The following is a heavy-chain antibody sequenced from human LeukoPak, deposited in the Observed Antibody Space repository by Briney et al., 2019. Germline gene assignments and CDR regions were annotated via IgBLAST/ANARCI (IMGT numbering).Heavy chain of an antibody. CDR1: GFTFSSYS. D-gene: IGHD3-10*01. Sequence: GGSLRLSCAASGFTFSSYSMNWVRQAPGKGLEWVSSISSSSSYIYYADSVKGRFTISRDNAKNSLYLQMNSLRAEDTAVYYCARCRITMVRGDLYYSDYWGQGTLVTVSS. CDR3: ARCRITMVRGDLYYSDY. J-gene: IGHJ4*02. V-gene: IGHV3-21*01. CDR2: ISSSSSYI.